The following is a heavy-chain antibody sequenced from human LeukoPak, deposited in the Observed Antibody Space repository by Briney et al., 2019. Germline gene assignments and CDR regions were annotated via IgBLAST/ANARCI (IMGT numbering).Heavy chain of an antibody. J-gene: IGHJ6*02. Sequence: SETLSLTCTVSGGSISSYYWSWIRQPPGKGLEWIGYIYYSGSTNYNPSLKSRVTISVDTSKNQFSLKLSSVTAADTAVYYCARDRVGVAYGMDVWGQGTTVTVSS. CDR2: IYYSGST. D-gene: IGHD1-26*01. V-gene: IGHV4-59*12. CDR3: ARDRVGVAYGMDV. CDR1: GGSISSYY.